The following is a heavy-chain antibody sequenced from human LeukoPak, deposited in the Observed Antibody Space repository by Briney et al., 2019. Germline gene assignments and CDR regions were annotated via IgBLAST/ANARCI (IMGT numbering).Heavy chain of an antibody. J-gene: IGHJ3*02. CDR2: LYTSGGT. CDR1: GGSISSYH. CDR3: ARSGSYANDAFHI. V-gene: IGHV4-4*07. Sequence: SETLSLTRTVSGGSISSYHWSWIRQPAGKGLEWIGRLYTSGGTNYNPSLKSRVSMSVDTPKSQFSLELNSVTAADTAVYYCARSGSYANDAFHIWGQGTMVTVSS. D-gene: IGHD1-26*01.